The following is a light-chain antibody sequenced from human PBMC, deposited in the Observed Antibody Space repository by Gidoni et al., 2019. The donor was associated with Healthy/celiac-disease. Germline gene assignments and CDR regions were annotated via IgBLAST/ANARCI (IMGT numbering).Light chain of an antibody. CDR3: SSYTSSSTLGV. V-gene: IGLV2-14*01. CDR1: SSDVGGYNY. Sequence: QSALTQPASVSGSPGQSSTISCTGTSSDVGGYNYVSWYQQHPGKAPKLMIYEVSNRPSGVSNRFSGSKSGNTASLTISGLQAEDEADYSCSSYTSSSTLGVFGTGTKVTVL. CDR2: EVS. J-gene: IGLJ1*01.